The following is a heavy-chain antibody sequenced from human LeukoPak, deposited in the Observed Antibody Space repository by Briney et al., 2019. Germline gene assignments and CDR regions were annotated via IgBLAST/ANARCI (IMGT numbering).Heavy chain of an antibody. CDR3: ARDLEAAAGRPPFDY. CDR2: ISGSGGGT. V-gene: IGHV3-23*01. CDR1: GFTFSSYA. J-gene: IGHJ4*02. Sequence: PGGSLRLSCAASGFTFSSYAMSWVRQAPGKGLEWVSAISGSGGGTYYADSVKGRFTISRDNAKNSLYLQMNSLRAEDTAFYYCARDLEAAAGRPPFDYWGRGTLVTVSS. D-gene: IGHD6-13*01.